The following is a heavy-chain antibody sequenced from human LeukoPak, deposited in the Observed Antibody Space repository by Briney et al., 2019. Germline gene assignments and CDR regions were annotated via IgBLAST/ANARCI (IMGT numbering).Heavy chain of an antibody. D-gene: IGHD3-10*01. CDR3: ARDGRDYYGSHLFDY. V-gene: IGHV4-61*02. CDR1: GDSISIGSYY. CDR2: IYTSGNT. J-gene: IGHJ4*02. Sequence: SETLSLTCTVSGDSISIGSYYWSWIRQPAGKGLEWIGRIYTSGNTNYNPSLKSRVTISVDTSKNQFSLKLSSVTAADTAVYYCARDGRDYYGSHLFDYWGQGTLVTVSS.